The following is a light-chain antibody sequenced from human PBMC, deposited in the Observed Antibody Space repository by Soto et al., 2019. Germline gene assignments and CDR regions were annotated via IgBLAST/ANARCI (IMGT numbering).Light chain of an antibody. CDR2: DVS. Sequence: QSAPTQPASVSGSPGQSITISCTGSSSDVGGYNDVSWYQQHPGKAPKLMIYDVSNRPSGVSKRFSGSKSGNTASLTISGLQAEDEADYYCTSYTTSSTVAFGGGTKLTVL. J-gene: IGLJ2*01. CDR1: SSDVGGYND. CDR3: TSYTTSSTVA. V-gene: IGLV2-14*01.